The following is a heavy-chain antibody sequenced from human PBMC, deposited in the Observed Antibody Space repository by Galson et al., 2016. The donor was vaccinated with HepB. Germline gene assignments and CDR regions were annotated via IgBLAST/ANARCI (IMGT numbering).Heavy chain of an antibody. CDR2: ISGSATST. CDR3: ARGDIVGAIFDY. J-gene: IGHJ4*02. Sequence: SLRLSCAASGFTFNDYAMSWVRQAPGKGLEWVSIISGSATSTYFADSVKGRFSTSRDNAKNSLYLQMNSLRAEDTAVYYCARGDIVGAIFDYWGQGTLVTVSS. CDR1: GFTFNDYA. V-gene: IGHV3-23*01. D-gene: IGHD1-26*01.